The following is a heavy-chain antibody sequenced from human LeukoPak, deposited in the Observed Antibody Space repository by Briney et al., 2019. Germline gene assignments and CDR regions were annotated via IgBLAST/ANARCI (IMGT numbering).Heavy chain of an antibody. CDR1: GGSFSGYY. CDR2: INHSGST. V-gene: IGHV4-34*01. CDR3: ASGPVAAAGSDDY. Sequence: SETLSLTCAVYGGSFSGYYWSWIRRPPGKGLEWIGEINHSGSTNYSPSLKSRVTISVDTSKNQFSLKLSSVTAADTAVYYCASGPVAAAGSDDYWGQGTLVTVSS. D-gene: IGHD6-13*01. J-gene: IGHJ4*02.